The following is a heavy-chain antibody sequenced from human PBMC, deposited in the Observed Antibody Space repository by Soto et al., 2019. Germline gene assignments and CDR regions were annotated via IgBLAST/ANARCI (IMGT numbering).Heavy chain of an antibody. D-gene: IGHD5-12*01. CDR2: IYYSGST. V-gene: IGHV4-31*03. Sequence: QVQLQESGPGLVKPSQTLSLTCTVSGGSISSGGYYWSWIRQHPGKGLEWIGYIYYSGSTYYNPSLKGGVTRSIDTSKNQFSLKLSAVTAADTAVYYCAREGGSGYDLGGWFDPWGQGTLVTVSS. J-gene: IGHJ5*02. CDR3: AREGGSGYDLGGWFDP. CDR1: GGSISSGGYY.